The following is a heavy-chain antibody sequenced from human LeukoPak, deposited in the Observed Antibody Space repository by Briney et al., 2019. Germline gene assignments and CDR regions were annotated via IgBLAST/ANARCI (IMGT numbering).Heavy chain of an antibody. CDR3: AKAGRGSTGGNYFDY. CDR1: GFTFSSYG. J-gene: IGHJ4*02. D-gene: IGHD3-16*01. Sequence: PGRSLRLSCAASGFTFSSYGMHWVRHAPGKGLEWVAVISYDGSNKYYADSVKGRFTISRDNSKNALYLQMNSLRAEDTAVYYCAKAGRGSTGGNYFDYWGQGTLVTVSS. CDR2: ISYDGSNK. V-gene: IGHV3-30*18.